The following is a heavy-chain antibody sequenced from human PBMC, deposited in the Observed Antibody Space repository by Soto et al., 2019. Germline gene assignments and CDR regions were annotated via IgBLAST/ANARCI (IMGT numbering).Heavy chain of an antibody. J-gene: IGHJ4*02. CDR3: GPVSSGYLYDFDS. CDR1: GFTFDNYA. V-gene: IGHV3-23*01. CDR2: ISGSGGST. Sequence: GGSLRLSCAASGFTFDNYAMGWVRRAPGKGLEWVSAISGSGGSTYYADSVKGRFTISRDNSKNTLYLQMNSLRAEDTAVYYCGPVSSGYLYDFDSCARGTVVTISS. D-gene: IGHD3-22*01.